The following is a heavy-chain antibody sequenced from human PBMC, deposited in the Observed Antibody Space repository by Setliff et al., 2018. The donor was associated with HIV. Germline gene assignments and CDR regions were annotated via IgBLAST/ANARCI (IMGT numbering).Heavy chain of an antibody. CDR3: VKAVIVVIPAAIFDY. V-gene: IGHV3-11*06. Sequence: GGSLRLSCITSGFTFTDYHMSWVRQAPGKGLEWISYISRDSYTTYTDSVKGRFTVSRDNTKNPLYLHMNSLRAEDTAVYYCVKAVIVVIPAAIFDYWGQGTLVTVS. D-gene: IGHD2-2*01. CDR1: GFTFTDYH. CDR2: ISRDSYT. J-gene: IGHJ4*02.